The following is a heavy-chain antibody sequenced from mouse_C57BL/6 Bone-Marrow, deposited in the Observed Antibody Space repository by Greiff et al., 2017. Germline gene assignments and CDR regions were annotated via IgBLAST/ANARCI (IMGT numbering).Heavy chain of an antibody. CDR2: IYPGGGYT. Sequence: QVHVKQSGAELVRPGTSVKMSCKASGYTFTNYWIGWAKQRPGHGLEWIGDIYPGGGYTNYNEKFKGKATLTADKSSSTAYMQFSSLTSEDSAIYYCARWGNYYGSSFWYFDVWGTGTTVTVSS. CDR3: ARWGNYYGSSFWYFDV. J-gene: IGHJ1*03. D-gene: IGHD1-1*01. V-gene: IGHV1-63*01. CDR1: GYTFTNYW.